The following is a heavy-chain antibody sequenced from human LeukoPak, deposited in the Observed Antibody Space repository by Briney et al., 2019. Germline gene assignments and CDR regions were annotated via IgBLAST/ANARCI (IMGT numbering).Heavy chain of an antibody. D-gene: IGHD3-10*01. CDR2: ISSSSSYI. CDR1: GFTFSSYS. V-gene: IGHV3-21*01. Sequence: PGGSLRLSCAASGFTFSSYSMNWVRQAPGKGLEWVSSISSSSSYIYYADSVKGRFTISRDNANNSLYLQMNSLRAEDTAVYYCARHPLLWFGELLYEDYWGQGTLVTVSS. CDR3: ARHPLLWFGELLYEDY. J-gene: IGHJ4*02.